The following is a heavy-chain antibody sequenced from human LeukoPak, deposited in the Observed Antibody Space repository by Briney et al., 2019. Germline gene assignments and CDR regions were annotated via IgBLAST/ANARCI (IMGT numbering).Heavy chain of an antibody. Sequence: GGSLRLSCAASGFTFSSYWMNWVRQAPGKGLEWVPSISSSSSYIYYADSVKGRFTISRDNGKNSLYLQMNSLRAEDTAVYYCARDRGSSSWYNTNWFDPWGQGTLVTVSS. D-gene: IGHD6-13*01. CDR3: ARDRGSSSWYNTNWFDP. J-gene: IGHJ5*02. CDR1: GFTFSSYW. V-gene: IGHV3-21*06. CDR2: ISSSSSYI.